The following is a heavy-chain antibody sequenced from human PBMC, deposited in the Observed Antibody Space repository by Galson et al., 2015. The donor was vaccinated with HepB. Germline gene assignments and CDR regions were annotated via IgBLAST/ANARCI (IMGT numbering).Heavy chain of an antibody. V-gene: IGHV3-73*01. CDR1: GFTFSGSA. Sequence: SLRLSCAASGFTFSGSAMHWVRQASGKGLEWVGRIRSKANNYATTYSASVKDRFTISRDDSKNTAYLQMNSLKSEDTAVYYCTRQATLGTVTTENWFDPWGQGTLVTVSS. J-gene: IGHJ5*02. CDR2: IRSKANNYAT. D-gene: IGHD4-11*01. CDR3: TRQATLGTVTTENWFDP.